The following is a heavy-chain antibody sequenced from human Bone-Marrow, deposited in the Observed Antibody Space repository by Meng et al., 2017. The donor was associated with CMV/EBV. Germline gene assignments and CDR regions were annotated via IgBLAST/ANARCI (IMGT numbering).Heavy chain of an antibody. Sequence: GSLRLSCTVSGGSISSSSYYWGWIRQPPGKGLEWIGSIYYSGSTYYNPSLKSRVTISVDTSKNQFSLKLSSVTAADTAVYYCARSPPRGMVREPRDAFDIWGQGTMVTVSS. CDR1: GGSISSSSYY. V-gene: IGHV4-39*01. J-gene: IGHJ3*02. CDR3: ARSPPRGMVREPRDAFDI. D-gene: IGHD3-10*01. CDR2: IYYSGST.